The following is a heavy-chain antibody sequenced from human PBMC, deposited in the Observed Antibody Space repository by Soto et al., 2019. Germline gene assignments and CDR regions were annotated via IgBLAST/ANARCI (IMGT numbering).Heavy chain of an antibody. CDR3: ARITPDSYGVSY. V-gene: IGHV4-34*01. D-gene: IGHD5-18*01. Sequence: SETLSLTCTIYSGSFSCDYWSWIRQPPGKGLEWIGEINHSGSTNYNPSPNSRLTISVDTSKNQFSLTLSSVTAADTAVYYCARITPDSYGVSYWGQGTLVTVSS. CDR1: SGSFSCDY. J-gene: IGHJ4*02. CDR2: INHSGST.